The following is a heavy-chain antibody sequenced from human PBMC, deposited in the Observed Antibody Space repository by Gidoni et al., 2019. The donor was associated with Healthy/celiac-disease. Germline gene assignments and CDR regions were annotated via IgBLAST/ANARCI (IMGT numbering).Heavy chain of an antibody. V-gene: IGHV3-23*01. D-gene: IGHD2-2*01. CDR1: GFTFSSDA. CDR2: IRGSGGST. Sequence: EVQLLESGGGLVQPGGSLRLSCAASGFTFSSDAMSWVRQAPGKGLEWVSAIRGSGGSTYYADSVKGRFTISRDNSKNTLYLQMNSLRAEDTAVYYCAKTPERVVPAAPNLFDPWGQGTLVTVSS. CDR3: AKTPERVVPAAPNLFDP. J-gene: IGHJ5*02.